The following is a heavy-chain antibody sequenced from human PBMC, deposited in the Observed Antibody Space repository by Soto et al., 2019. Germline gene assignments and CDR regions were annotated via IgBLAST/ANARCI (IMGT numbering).Heavy chain of an antibody. CDR1: GGSISSSYY. Sequence: QLQLQESGPGLVKPSETLSLTCTVSGGSISSSYYWGWIRQPPGKGLEWIGSIYYSGSTYYNPSLKSRVTISVDTSKNQFSLKLSSVTAADTAVYYCATLWFGEADYWGHGTLVTVSS. D-gene: IGHD3-10*01. J-gene: IGHJ4*01. CDR2: IYYSGST. CDR3: ATLWFGEADY. V-gene: IGHV4-39*01.